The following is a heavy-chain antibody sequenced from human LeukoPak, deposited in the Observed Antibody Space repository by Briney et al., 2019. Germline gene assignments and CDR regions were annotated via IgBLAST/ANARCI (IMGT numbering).Heavy chain of an antibody. Sequence: GSLRLSCAASGFTFSSYSMNWVRQAPGKGLEWVSSISSSSTYTYYADSVKGRFTISRDNAKNSLYLQMNSLRAEDTAVYYCEGYGSGNVGGYCGHGTLVTVSS. CDR2: ISSSSTYT. V-gene: IGHV3-21*01. CDR1: GFTFSSYS. CDR3: EGYGSGNVGGY. D-gene: IGHD3-10*01. J-gene: IGHJ4*01.